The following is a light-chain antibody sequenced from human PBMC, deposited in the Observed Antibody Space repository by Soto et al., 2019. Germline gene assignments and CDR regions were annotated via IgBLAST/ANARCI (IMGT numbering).Light chain of an antibody. V-gene: IGKV1-39*01. CDR2: AAS. J-gene: IGKJ2*01. Sequence: DIQMTQSPSSLSASVGDRVTITCRASQSISSYLNWYQQKPGKAPKLLIYAASSLQSGVPPRFSGSGSGTAFTLTISSLQPADFATYYCQQTYNSLMYTFGQGTNLEIK. CDR3: QQTYNSLMYT. CDR1: QSISSY.